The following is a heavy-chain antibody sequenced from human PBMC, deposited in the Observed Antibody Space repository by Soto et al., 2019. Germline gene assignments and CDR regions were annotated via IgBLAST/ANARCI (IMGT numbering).Heavy chain of an antibody. Sequence: QVQLVESGGGVVQPGRSLRLSCAASGFTFSSYGMHWVRQAPGKGLEWVAVIWYDGSNKYYADSVKGRFTISRDNSKNTHDLQMNSLRAEDTAVYYCARELGRRGELPSDYWGQGALVTVPS. CDR3: ARELGRRGELPSDY. J-gene: IGHJ4*02. D-gene: IGHD1-26*01. V-gene: IGHV3-33*01. CDR2: IWYDGSNK. CDR1: GFTFSSYG.